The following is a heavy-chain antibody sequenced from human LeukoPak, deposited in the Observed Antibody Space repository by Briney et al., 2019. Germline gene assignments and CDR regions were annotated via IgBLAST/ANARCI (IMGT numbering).Heavy chain of an antibody. Sequence: GGSLRLSCAASGFTFSSYSMNWVRQAPGKGLEWVSPISSSSSYIYYADSVKGRFTISRDNAKNSLYLQMNSLRAEDTAVYYCARLKSGAAAGDYWGQGTLVTVSS. CDR2: ISSSSSYI. CDR3: ARLKSGAAAGDY. J-gene: IGHJ4*02. CDR1: GFTFSSYS. V-gene: IGHV3-21*01. D-gene: IGHD6-13*01.